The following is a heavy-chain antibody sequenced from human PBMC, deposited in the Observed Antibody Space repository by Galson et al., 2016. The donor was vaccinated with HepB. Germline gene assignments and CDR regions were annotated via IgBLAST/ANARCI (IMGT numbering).Heavy chain of an antibody. CDR2: ISGNGETI. J-gene: IGHJ5*02. Sequence: SLRLSCAASGFTFSNYAMTWVRQAPGKGLEWVSTISGNGETIFYADSVKGRFSISRDNSKNTLSLQMNSLRAADTAVYYCARDPRGITARLRGDHTGGFDPWGQGTLVTVSS. CDR3: ARDPRGITARLRGDHTGGFDP. D-gene: IGHD6-6*01. V-gene: IGHV3-23*01. CDR1: GFTFSNYA.